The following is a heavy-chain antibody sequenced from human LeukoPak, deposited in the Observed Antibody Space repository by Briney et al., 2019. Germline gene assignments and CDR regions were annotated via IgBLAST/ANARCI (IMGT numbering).Heavy chain of an antibody. V-gene: IGHV4-38-2*01. D-gene: IGHD2-2*02. CDR2: FSLSGST. J-gene: IGHJ3*02. CDR1: TYSISSGHY. CDR3: ARGRDLYGSSLTCYNDAFDI. Sequence: PSETLSLTCAVSTYSISSGHYWGWIRQPPGKGREWIGSFSLSGSTYSNPSLNSRVTISVDTSKNQFSLKLSSVTAADTAVYYCARGRDLYGSSLTCYNDAFDIWGQGTLVTVSS.